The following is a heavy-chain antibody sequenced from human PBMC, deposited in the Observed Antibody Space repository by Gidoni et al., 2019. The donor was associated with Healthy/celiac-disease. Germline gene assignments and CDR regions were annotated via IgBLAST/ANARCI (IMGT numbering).Heavy chain of an antibody. CDR3: ASQPCTSCVSSGMDV. CDR1: GYSFTSYW. J-gene: IGHJ6*02. D-gene: IGHD2-2*01. CDR2: IDPSDTYT. Sequence: EVQLVQSRAEVKQPGESLRISCKGYGYSFTSYWISWVRQMPGKGLEWMGRIDPSDTYTNDSPSFQGHVTTSADKYISTAYLQWSSRKASNTAMYYCASQPCTSCVSSGMDVWGQGTTVTVSS. V-gene: IGHV5-10-1*01.